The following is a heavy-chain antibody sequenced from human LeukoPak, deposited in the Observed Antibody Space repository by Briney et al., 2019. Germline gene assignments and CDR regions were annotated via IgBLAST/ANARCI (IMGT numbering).Heavy chain of an antibody. Sequence: GGSLRLSCAASGFTFSSYWMSWVRQAPGKGLEWVANIKQDESEKYYVDSVKGRFTISRDNAKNSLYLQMNSLRAEDTAVYYCARESGYTAPGMDYWGQGTLVTVSS. V-gene: IGHV3-7*01. CDR3: ARESGYTAPGMDY. J-gene: IGHJ4*02. D-gene: IGHD5-18*01. CDR2: IKQDESEK. CDR1: GFTFSSYW.